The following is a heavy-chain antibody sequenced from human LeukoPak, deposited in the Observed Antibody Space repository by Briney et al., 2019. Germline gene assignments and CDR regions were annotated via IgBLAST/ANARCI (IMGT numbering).Heavy chain of an antibody. D-gene: IGHD3-22*01. CDR2: TYYRSKWYN. CDR1: GDSVSSNSAD. Sequence: SQTLSLTCAISGDSVSSNSADWNWIRQSPSRGLEWLGRTYYRSKWYNDYAVSVKSRITINPDTSKNQFSLQLNSVTPEDTAVYYCARDGSYYYDSSGYYGQVDYWGQGTLVTVSS. CDR3: ARDGSYYYDSSGYYGQVDY. V-gene: IGHV6-1*01. J-gene: IGHJ4*02.